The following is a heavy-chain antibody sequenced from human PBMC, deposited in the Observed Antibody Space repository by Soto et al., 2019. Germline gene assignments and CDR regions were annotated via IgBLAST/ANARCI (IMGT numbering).Heavy chain of an antibody. D-gene: IGHD3-10*01. J-gene: IGHJ4*02. CDR2: MSYDGTTK. Sequence: QVQLVESGGGVVQPGRSLRLSCAASGFIFSNYVMYWVRQAPGKGLEWVAFMSYDGTTKYYADSVKGRFTISRDNSKNTLYLQMNSLRPEDTGAYYCAREVLWSRYFDYWGQGTLVTVSS. CDR3: AREVLWSRYFDY. V-gene: IGHV3-30-3*01. CDR1: GFIFSNYV.